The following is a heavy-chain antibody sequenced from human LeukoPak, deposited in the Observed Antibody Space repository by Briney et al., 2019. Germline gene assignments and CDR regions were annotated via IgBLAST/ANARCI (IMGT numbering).Heavy chain of an antibody. CDR1: GFTFSSYW. D-gene: IGHD3-3*01. CDR2: IKQDGSEK. J-gene: IGHJ6*03. V-gene: IGHV3-7*01. Sequence: GGSLRLSCAASGFTFSSYWMSWVRQAPGKGLEGVANIKQDGSEKYYVDSVKGRFTISRDNAKNSLYLQMNSLRVEDTAVYYCAREADFWSGYYTLYYYYMDFWGKGTTVTVSS. CDR3: AREADFWSGYYTLYYYYMDF.